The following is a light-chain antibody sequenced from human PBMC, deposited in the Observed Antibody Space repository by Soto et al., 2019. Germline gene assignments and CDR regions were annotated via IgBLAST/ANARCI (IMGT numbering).Light chain of an antibody. V-gene: IGKV1-33*01. Sequence: DIHMTQSPSALSASVRDRVTITCQASQDISDVLNWYQQQPGKAPKVLIYDASKLQTGVPSRFSGRGSGKDFTFTISSLQPDDSGTYYCQQFYDLPITFGQGTRLEIK. CDR1: QDISDV. J-gene: IGKJ5*01. CDR2: DAS. CDR3: QQFYDLPIT.